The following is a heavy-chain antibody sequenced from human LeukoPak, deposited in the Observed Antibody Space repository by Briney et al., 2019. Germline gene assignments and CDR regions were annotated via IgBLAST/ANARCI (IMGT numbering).Heavy chain of an antibody. CDR1: GFTFDDYA. V-gene: IGHV3-43D*04. Sequence: GGSLRLSCAASGFTFDDYAMHWVRQAPGKGLEWVSLISWDGGSTYYADSVKGRFTISRDNSKNSLYLQMNSLRAEDTALYYCAKDIDPGPYYGMDVWGKGTTVTVSS. CDR3: AKDIDPGPYYGMDV. CDR2: ISWDGGST. J-gene: IGHJ6*04.